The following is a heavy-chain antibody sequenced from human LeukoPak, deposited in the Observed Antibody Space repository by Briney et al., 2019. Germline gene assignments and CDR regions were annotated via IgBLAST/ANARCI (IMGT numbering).Heavy chain of an antibody. CDR2: ISSSSSTI. CDR3: ARVATVTTWDY. CDR1: GFTFSSYS. Sequence: GGSLRLSCAASGFTFSSYSMNWVRQAPGEGLEWVSYISSSSSTIYYADSVKGRFTISRDNAKNSLYLQMNSLRAEDTAVYYCARVATVTTWDYWGQGTLVTVSS. V-gene: IGHV3-48*01. D-gene: IGHD4-17*01. J-gene: IGHJ4*02.